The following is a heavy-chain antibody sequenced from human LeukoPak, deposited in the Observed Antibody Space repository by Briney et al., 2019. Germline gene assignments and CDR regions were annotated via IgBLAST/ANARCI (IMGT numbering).Heavy chain of an antibody. CDR1: GGTFSSYT. D-gene: IGHD3-10*01. J-gene: IGHJ6*03. Sequence: SVKVSCKTSGGTFSSYTISWVRQAPGQGLEWMGGIIPIFGTANYAQKFQGRVTITTRESTSTAYMDLSSLKSEDTAVYYCSTTVRGVIMSYYYYYMDVWRKGTTVTVPS. CDR2: IIPIFGTA. V-gene: IGHV1-69*05. CDR3: STTVRGVIMSYYYYYMDV.